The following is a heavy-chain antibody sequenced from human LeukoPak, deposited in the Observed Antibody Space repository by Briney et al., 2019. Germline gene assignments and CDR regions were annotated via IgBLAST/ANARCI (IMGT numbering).Heavy chain of an antibody. CDR3: ARGAYYDILTGYYSQEYYYYMDV. CDR1: GYSISSGYF. Sequence: SETLSLTCTVSGYSISSGYFWGWMRQPPGKGLEWIGSIYQSETAHYNPSLKSRVTISVDTSKNQFSLKLRSVMAADTAVYYCARGAYYDILTGYYSQEYYYYMDVWGKGTTVTFSS. D-gene: IGHD3-9*01. J-gene: IGHJ6*03. CDR2: IYQSETA. V-gene: IGHV4-38-2*02.